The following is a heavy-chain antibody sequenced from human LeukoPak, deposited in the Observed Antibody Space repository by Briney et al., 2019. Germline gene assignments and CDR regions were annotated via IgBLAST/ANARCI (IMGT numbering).Heavy chain of an antibody. CDR2: IKQDGSEK. J-gene: IGHJ4*02. CDR1: GFTFSSYW. D-gene: IGHD4-17*01. Sequence: GGSLRLSCAASGFTFSSYWMSWVRQAPGKGLEWVANIKQDGSEKYYVDSVKGRFTISRDNAKNSLYLQMNSLRAEDTAVYYCARVSPNTVTTPQYFDCWGQGTLVTASS. V-gene: IGHV3-7*01. CDR3: ARVSPNTVTTPQYFDC.